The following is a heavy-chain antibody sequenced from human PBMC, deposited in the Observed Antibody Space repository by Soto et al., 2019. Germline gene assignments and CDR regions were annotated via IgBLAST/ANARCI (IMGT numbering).Heavy chain of an antibody. CDR3: ATPQAAAPGQYYYDYGMDV. J-gene: IGHJ6*02. CDR1: GGTFSSYA. D-gene: IGHD2-15*01. Sequence: SVKVSCKASGGTFSSYAISGVRQAPGRGLEWMGGIIPIFGTANYAQKFQGRVTITADESTSTAYMELSSLRSEDTAVYYCATPQAAAPGQYYYDYGMDVWGQGTTVTVSS. V-gene: IGHV1-69*13. CDR2: IIPIFGTA.